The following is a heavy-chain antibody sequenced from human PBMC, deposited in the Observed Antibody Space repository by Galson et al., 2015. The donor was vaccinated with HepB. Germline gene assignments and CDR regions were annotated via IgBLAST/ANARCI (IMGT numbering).Heavy chain of an antibody. D-gene: IGHD2-21*01. CDR1: GFTFSSYA. CDR3: AKDVGWFLFVVIANGGGYFDY. Sequence: SLRLSCAASGFTFSSYAMSWVRQAPGKGLEWVSAISGSGGSTYYADSVKGRFTISRDNSKNTLYLQMNSLRAEDTAVYYCAKDVGWFLFVVIANGGGYFDYWGQGTLVTVSS. J-gene: IGHJ4*02. CDR2: ISGSGGST. V-gene: IGHV3-23*01.